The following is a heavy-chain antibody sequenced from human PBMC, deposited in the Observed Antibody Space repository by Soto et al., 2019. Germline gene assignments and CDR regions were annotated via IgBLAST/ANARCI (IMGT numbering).Heavy chain of an antibody. Sequence: QVQLVQSGAEVKKPGASVKVSCKASGYTFISYGISWVRQAPGQGLEWMGWISAYNGNTNYAQKLQGRVTMTTDTSTSTGYMELRSLRSDDTAVDYCARDPNGVATCGVDVWGQGTTVTVSS. D-gene: IGHD2-15*01. CDR2: ISAYNGNT. CDR1: GYTFISYG. CDR3: ARDPNGVATCGVDV. V-gene: IGHV1-18*01. J-gene: IGHJ6*02.